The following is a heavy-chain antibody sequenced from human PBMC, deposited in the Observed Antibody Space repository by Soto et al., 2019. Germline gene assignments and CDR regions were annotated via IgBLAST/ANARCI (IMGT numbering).Heavy chain of an antibody. CDR2: IQYDGSNE. V-gene: IGHV3-30*18. CDR1: GFTFNSYG. CDR3: AKDAFSEWSPLGA. J-gene: IGHJ4*02. Sequence: PGGSLRLSCAASGFTFNSYGMHWVRQAPGMGLEWVAGIQYDGSNEYYADAGKGRITVSRENSKNTLCLQMNSVGAEDTAVYLCAKDAFSEWSPLGAWGQGTLVTVPS. D-gene: IGHD3-3*01.